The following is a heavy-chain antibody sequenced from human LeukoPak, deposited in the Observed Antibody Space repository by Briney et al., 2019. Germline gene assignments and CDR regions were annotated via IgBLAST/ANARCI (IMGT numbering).Heavy chain of an antibody. CDR2: MKPNSGNT. J-gene: IGHJ5*02. CDR3: ARGLSGYDRESDWFDP. Sequence: GASVKVSCKASGYTFSSYDINWVRQATGQGLEWMGWMKPNSGNTGYAQKFRGRVTMTRNTSLNTAYMELSSLTSEDTAVYYCARGLSGYDRESDWFDPWGQGTLVTVSS. CDR1: GYTFSSYD. V-gene: IGHV1-8*01. D-gene: IGHD5-12*01.